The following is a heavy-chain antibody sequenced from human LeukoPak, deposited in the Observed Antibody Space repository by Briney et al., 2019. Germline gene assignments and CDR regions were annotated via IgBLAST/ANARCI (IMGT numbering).Heavy chain of an antibody. CDR3: ARERRTYYDILTRYPYYFDY. J-gene: IGHJ4*02. Sequence: SETLSLTCTVSGGSISSGSYYWSWIGQPAGKGLEWIGRIYTSGSTNYNPSLKSRVTISVDTSKNQFSLKLSSVTAADTAVYYCARERRTYYDILTRYPYYFDYWGQRTLVTVSS. D-gene: IGHD3-9*01. CDR1: GGSISSGSYY. V-gene: IGHV4-61*02. CDR2: IYTSGST.